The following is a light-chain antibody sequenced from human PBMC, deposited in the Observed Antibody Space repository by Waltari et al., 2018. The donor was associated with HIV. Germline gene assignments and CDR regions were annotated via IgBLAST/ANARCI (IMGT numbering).Light chain of an antibody. CDR1: QSISSY. J-gene: IGKJ4*01. CDR2: AAS. Sequence: DIQMTQSPSSLSESVGDRVTLTCRASQSISSYLNWYQQKPGKAPKLLIYAASSLQSGVPSRFSGSGSGTEFSLTISSLRSEDYAVYYCQQFHNWPHTFGGGTKVEIK. V-gene: IGKV1-39*01. CDR3: QQFHNWPHT.